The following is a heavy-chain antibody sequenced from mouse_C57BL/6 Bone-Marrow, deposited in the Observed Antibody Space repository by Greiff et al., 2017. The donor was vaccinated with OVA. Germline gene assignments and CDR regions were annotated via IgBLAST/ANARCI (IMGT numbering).Heavy chain of an antibody. Sequence: QVQLKQPGAELVKPGASVKISCKASGYAFSSYWMNWVKQRPGKGLEWIGQIYPGDGDTNYNGKFKGKATLTADKSSSTAYMQLSSLTSEDSAVCFCAREGYDIYYYAMDYWGQGTSVTVSS. CDR3: AREGYDIYYYAMDY. J-gene: IGHJ4*01. CDR2: IYPGDGDT. D-gene: IGHD2-2*01. CDR1: GYAFSSYW. V-gene: IGHV1-80*01.